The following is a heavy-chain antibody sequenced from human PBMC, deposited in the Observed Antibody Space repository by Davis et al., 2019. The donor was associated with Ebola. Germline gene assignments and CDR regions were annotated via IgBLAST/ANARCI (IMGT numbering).Heavy chain of an antibody. J-gene: IGHJ4*02. CDR2: INRDGTTT. V-gene: IGHV3-74*01. D-gene: IGHD2-21*02. Sequence: HTGGSLRLSCTVSGFTFSNNWMSWVRQVPGKGLVWVSSINRDGTTTTYADSVKGRFTVSRDNSKSTLYLQMNSLRAEDTAVYYCAKESASCGRDCYSLSDYWGQGTLVTVSS. CDR1: GFTFSNNW. CDR3: AKESASCGRDCYSLSDY.